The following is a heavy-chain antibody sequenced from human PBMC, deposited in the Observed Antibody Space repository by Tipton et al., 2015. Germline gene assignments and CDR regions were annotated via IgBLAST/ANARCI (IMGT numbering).Heavy chain of an antibody. CDR1: GFTFRDYY. CDR2: ISSSGGTI. D-gene: IGHD2-2*01. V-gene: IGHV3-11*04. CDR3: AREQAKSCITTKCYHFDY. Sequence: GSLRLSCAASGFTFRDYYMSWIRQAPGKGLEWVSYISSSGGTIYYADSVKGRFTISRDDAENSLYLHMDSLRAEDTAVYYCAREQAKSCITTKCYHFDYWGQGALVTVSS. J-gene: IGHJ4*02.